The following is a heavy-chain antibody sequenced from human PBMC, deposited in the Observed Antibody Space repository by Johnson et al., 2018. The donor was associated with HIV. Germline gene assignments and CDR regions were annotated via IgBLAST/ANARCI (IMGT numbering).Heavy chain of an antibody. CDR1: GFTFSSYA. CDR2: ISYDGSNK. CDR3: AKDTRMTTVTPGALNI. V-gene: IGHV3-30-3*01. D-gene: IGHD4-11*01. Sequence: QVQLVESGGGVVQPGRSLRLSCAASGFTFSSYAMHWVRQAPGKGLEWVAVISYDGSNKYYADSVKGRFTISRDNSKNTLYLQMISLRVEDTALYYCAKDTRMTTVTPGALNIWGQGTMVTVSS. J-gene: IGHJ3*02.